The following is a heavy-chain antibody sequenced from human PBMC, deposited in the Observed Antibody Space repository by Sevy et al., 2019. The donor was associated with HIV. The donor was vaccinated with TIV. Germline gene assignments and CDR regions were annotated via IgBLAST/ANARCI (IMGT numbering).Heavy chain of an antibody. CDR1: GFTFSSFG. Sequence: GGSLRLSCAASGFTFSSFGMHWDRQAPGKGLEWVSFISYDGSNKKYADSVKGRLTVSRDKSKNTLYLQMNSLRAEDTAVYYCAKDLDYFDSSAGPSSLIYNYYYGLEDWGPGTTVTVSS. V-gene: IGHV3-30*18. CDR2: ISYDGSNK. J-gene: IGHJ6*02. CDR3: AKDLDYFDSSAGPSSLIYNYYYGLED. D-gene: IGHD3-22*01.